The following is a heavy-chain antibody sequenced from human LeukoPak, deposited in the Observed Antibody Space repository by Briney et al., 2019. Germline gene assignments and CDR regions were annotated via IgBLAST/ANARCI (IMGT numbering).Heavy chain of an antibody. J-gene: IGHJ3*02. CDR2: ISSGSTYM. CDR3: GRVGGRSKAAKGDAFDI. D-gene: IGHD6-6*01. CDR1: GFTFSSYS. V-gene: IGHV3-21*01. Sequence: TGGSLRLSCAAPGFTFSSYSMNWVRQAPGKGLEWVSSISSGSTYMYYADSVKGRFTISRDNAQNSMYLQMNSLRAEDTAVYYCGRVGGRSKAAKGDAFDIWGQGTMVTVSS.